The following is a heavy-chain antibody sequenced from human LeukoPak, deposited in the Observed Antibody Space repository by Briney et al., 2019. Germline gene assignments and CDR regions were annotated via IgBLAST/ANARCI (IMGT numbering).Heavy chain of an antibody. CDR3: ARQTAMGRSGDY. V-gene: IGHV5-51*01. CDR1: GYSFTSYW. J-gene: IGHJ4*02. D-gene: IGHD5-18*01. CDR2: IDPSDSET. Sequence: GESLKISCKASGYSFTSYWIGWVRQMPGRGLEWMGIIDPSDSETRYTPSFQGQVTISVDKSLTTAYVQWNSLKASDTAMYYCARQTAMGRSGDYWGQGTLVTVSS.